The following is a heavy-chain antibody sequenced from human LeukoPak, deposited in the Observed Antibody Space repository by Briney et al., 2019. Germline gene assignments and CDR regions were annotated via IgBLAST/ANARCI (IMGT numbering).Heavy chain of an antibody. Sequence: SETLSLTCTVSGGSISSYYWSWIRQPPGKGLEWIGHISYSGSTNYSPSLQSRVTILIDTSKNQFSLNLSSVTAADTAVYYCARQAWSGTYYYWGQGTLVTVSS. CDR3: ARQAWSGTYYY. V-gene: IGHV4-59*08. CDR1: GGSISSYY. J-gene: IGHJ4*02. CDR2: ISYSGST. D-gene: IGHD1-26*01.